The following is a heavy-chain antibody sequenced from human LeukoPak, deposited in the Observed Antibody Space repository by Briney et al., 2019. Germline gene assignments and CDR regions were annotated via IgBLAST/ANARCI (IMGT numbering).Heavy chain of an antibody. CDR1: GFTFSRYE. CDR2: ISSSGSTI. D-gene: IGHD3-9*01. CDR3: ARIYDTLTGYYNVNDY. J-gene: IGHJ4*02. V-gene: IGHV3-48*03. Sequence: PGGSLRLSCAASGFTFSRYEMSWVRQAPGKGLEWVSYISSSGSTIYYADSVKGRFTISRDNAKNSLYLQMNSLRAADTAVYYCARIYDTLTGYYNVNDYWGQGTLVTVSS.